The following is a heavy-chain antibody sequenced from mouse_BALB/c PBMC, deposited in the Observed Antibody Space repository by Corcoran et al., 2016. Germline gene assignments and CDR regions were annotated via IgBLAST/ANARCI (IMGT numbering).Heavy chain of an antibody. CDR3: ARSTVTSGNAMDY. CDR1: GYTFTDYN. Sequence: EVLLQQSGPELVKPGASVKIPCKASGYTFTDYNMDWVKQSHGKSLEWIGDINPNNGGTIYNQKFKGKATLTVDKSSSTAYMELRSLTSEDTAVYYCARSTVTSGNAMDYWGQGTSVTVSS. V-gene: IGHV1-18*01. CDR2: INPNNGGT. D-gene: IGHD2-3*01. J-gene: IGHJ4*01.